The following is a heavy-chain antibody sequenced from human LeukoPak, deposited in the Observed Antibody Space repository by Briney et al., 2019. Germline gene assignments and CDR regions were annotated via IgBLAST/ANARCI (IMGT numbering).Heavy chain of an antibody. Sequence: PSETLSLTCTVPGGSISSSSYYWGWIRQPPGKGLEWIGSIYYSGSTYYNPSLKSRVTISVDTSKNQFSLKLSSVTAADTAVYYCARHSSAARRSSWFDPWGQGTLVTVSS. V-gene: IGHV4-39*01. CDR3: ARHSSAARRSSWFDP. CDR2: IYYSGST. D-gene: IGHD6-6*01. J-gene: IGHJ5*02. CDR1: GGSISSSSYY.